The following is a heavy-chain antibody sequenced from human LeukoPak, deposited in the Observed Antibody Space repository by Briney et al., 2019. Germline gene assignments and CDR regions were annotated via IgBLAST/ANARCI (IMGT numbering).Heavy chain of an antibody. CDR1: GFTFDDYA. CDR3: AKGSTGSFLTDY. D-gene: IGHD1-26*01. Sequence: GRSLRLSCAASGFTFDDYAMHWVRQAPGKGLEWVSGISWNSGSIGYADSVKGRFTIFRDNAKKSLFLQVNSLRAEDTALYYCAKGSTGSFLTDYWGQGTLVTVSS. CDR2: ISWNSGSI. V-gene: IGHV3-9*01. J-gene: IGHJ4*02.